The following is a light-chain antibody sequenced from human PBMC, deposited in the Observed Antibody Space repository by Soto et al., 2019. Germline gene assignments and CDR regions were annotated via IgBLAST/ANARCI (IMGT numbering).Light chain of an antibody. CDR2: LGS. V-gene: IGKV2-28*01. CDR3: QQYYTIPLT. CDR1: QSLLHSNGYNY. Sequence: DIVMTQSPLSLPVTPGEPSSISCRSSQSLLHSNGYNYLDWYLQKPGQSPQLLIYLGSNRASGVPDRFSGSGSGTDFTLTISSLQAEDVAVYYCQQYYTIPLTFGGGTKVDI. J-gene: IGKJ4*01.